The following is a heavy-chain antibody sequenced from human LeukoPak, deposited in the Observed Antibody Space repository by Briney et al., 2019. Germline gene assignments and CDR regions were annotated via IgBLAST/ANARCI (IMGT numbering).Heavy chain of an antibody. CDR3: AKYNHYGYTHSLFDY. CDR1: GFTFSSYA. Sequence: GGSLRLSCAASGFTFSSYAMSWVRQAPGKGLEWVSAISGSGGSTYYADSVKGRFTISRDNSKNTLYLQMNSLRAEDTAVYYCAKYNHYGYTHSLFDYWGQGTLVTVSS. D-gene: IGHD5-18*01. V-gene: IGHV3-23*01. CDR2: ISGSGGST. J-gene: IGHJ4*02.